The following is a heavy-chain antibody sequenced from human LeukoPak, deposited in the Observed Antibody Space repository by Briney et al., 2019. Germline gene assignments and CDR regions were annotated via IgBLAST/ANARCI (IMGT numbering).Heavy chain of an antibody. CDR3: GRDRVRVEPMPHYCGMDV. J-gene: IGHJ6*02. CDR1: GFTFGDDA. V-gene: IGHV3-49*04. D-gene: IGHD1-1*01. CDR2: IKSKTYGGTT. Sequence: GGSLRLSCTASGFTFGDDAVSWVRQAPGKGLEWVGFIKSKTYGGTTEYATSVKGRFTISRDDSSSIGYLQMNSLKSEDTAVYYCGRDRVRVEPMPHYCGMDVWGQGTTVTVSS.